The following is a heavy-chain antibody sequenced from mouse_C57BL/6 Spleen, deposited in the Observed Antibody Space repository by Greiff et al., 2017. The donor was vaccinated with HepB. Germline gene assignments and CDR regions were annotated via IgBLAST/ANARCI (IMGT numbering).Heavy chain of an antibody. Sequence: QVHVKQSGAELVKPGASVKLSCKASGYTFTEYTIHWVKQRSGQGLEWIGWFYPGSGSIKYNEKFKDKATLTADKSSSTVYMELSRLTSEDSAVYFCARHEEGGHDGLYWYFDVWGTGTTVTVSS. CDR2: FYPGSGSI. CDR3: ARHEEGGHDGLYWYFDV. D-gene: IGHD2-3*01. CDR1: GYTFTEYT. V-gene: IGHV1-62-2*01. J-gene: IGHJ1*03.